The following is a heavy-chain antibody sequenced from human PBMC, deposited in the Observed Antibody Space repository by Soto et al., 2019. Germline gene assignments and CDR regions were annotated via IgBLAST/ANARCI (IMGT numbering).Heavy chain of an antibody. CDR1: GFTFSSYG. CDR3: ARDGSRYYYDSYFDY. D-gene: IGHD3-22*01. CDR2: IWYDGSNK. V-gene: IGHV3-33*01. J-gene: IGHJ4*02. Sequence: TGGSLRLSCAASGFTFSSYGIHWVRQAPGKGLEWVAVIWYDGSNKYYADSVKGRFTISRDNSKNTLYLQMNSLRAEDTAVYYCARDGSRYYYDSYFDYWGQGTLVTVSS.